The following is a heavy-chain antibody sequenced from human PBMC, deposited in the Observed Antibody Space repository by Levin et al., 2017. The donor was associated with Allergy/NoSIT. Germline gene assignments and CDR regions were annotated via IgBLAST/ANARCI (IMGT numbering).Heavy chain of an antibody. CDR1: GFTFNKFG. D-gene: IGHD1-14*01. V-gene: IGHV3-30*18. CDR2: ISFDASQE. Sequence: GESLKISCAASGFTFNKFGMHWVRQGPGKGLEWVAVISFDASQEYYADSVKGRFTVSRDNSKNTLYLELNSLRAEDTAVYYCAKKQGGTTGFSFDVWGQGTMVTVSS. CDR3: AKKQGGTTGFSFDV. J-gene: IGHJ3*01.